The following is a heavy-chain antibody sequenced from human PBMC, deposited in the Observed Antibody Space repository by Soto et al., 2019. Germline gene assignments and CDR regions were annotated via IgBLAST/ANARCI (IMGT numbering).Heavy chain of an antibody. D-gene: IGHD6-13*01. CDR2: INPSGGT. Sequence: QVQLQQWGAGLLKPSETLSLTCGVYGGSFSGYYWSWIRQPPGKGLEWIGEINPSGGTNYNPSLKRRVTISVDTSKNQFSLKVTSVTAADTAVYSGARVRASRGQRDFDSWGQGTLVTVSS. CDR3: ARVRASRGQRDFDS. V-gene: IGHV4-34*01. CDR1: GGSFSGYY. J-gene: IGHJ4*02.